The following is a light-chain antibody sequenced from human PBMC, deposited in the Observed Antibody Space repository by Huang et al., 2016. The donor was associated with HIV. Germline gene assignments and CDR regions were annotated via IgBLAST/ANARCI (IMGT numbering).Light chain of an antibody. CDR2: EVY. Sequence: DIVMTQTPLSLSVTPGQPASISCKSSQSLLHSDGKTYLYWYLQKPGQPPQLLIYEVYNRVSGVPDRFSGGGAGTDFTVKSSRVEAEDVGVNYCMHSTQHPYTFGQGTKLEIK. J-gene: IGKJ2*01. CDR3: MHSTQHPYT. V-gene: IGKV2D-29*01. CDR1: QSLLHSDGKTY.